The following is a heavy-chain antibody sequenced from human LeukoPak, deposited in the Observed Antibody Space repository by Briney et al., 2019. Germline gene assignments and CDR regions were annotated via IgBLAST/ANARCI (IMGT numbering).Heavy chain of an antibody. CDR2: ISWNSGSI. V-gene: IGHV3-9*01. J-gene: IGHJ4*02. CDR1: GFTFDDYA. Sequence: PGGSLRLSCAASGFTFDDYAMHWVRQAPGKGLEWVSGISWNSGSIGYADSVKGRFTISRDNTKNSLYLQMNSLRAEDTALYYCAKGEPAVDYWGQGTLVTVSS. CDR3: AKGEPAVDY. D-gene: IGHD2-2*01.